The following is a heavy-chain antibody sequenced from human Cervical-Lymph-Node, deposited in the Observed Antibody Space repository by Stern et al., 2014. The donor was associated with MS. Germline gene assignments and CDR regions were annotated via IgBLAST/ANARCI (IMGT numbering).Heavy chain of an antibody. CDR3: ARDRWGIAVAGEYFDY. V-gene: IGHV1-18*01. CDR1: GYTFTDFG. J-gene: IGHJ4*02. CDR2: ITTYNGNT. Sequence: QLVQSGAEVKKPGASVKVSCKASGYTFTDFGFRWVRQAPGQGLEWMGWITTYNGNTNYAQKLQGRITMTTDTSTSTAYMELRSLRSDDTAVYYCARDRWGIAVAGEYFDYWGQGTLVTVSS. D-gene: IGHD6-19*01.